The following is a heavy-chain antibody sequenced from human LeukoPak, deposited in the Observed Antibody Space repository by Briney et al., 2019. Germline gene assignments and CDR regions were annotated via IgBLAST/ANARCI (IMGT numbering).Heavy chain of an antibody. CDR3: ASSATNNWLDY. D-gene: IGHD6-25*01. J-gene: IGHJ5*01. V-gene: IGHV4-59*01. CDR2: IYYRGST. Sequence: PSETLSLPCTVSGGSISSYYWSWIRQPPGKGLELIGYIYYRGSTNYNPSLKSRVTISVDTSKNQFSLKLTSVTAADTAVYYCASSATNNWLDYWGQGTLVTVSS. CDR1: GGSISSYY.